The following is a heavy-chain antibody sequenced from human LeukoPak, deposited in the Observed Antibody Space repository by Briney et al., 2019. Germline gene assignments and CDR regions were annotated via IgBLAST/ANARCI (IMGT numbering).Heavy chain of an antibody. CDR2: IGSSDSTT. V-gene: IGHV3-48*04. J-gene: IGHJ4*02. D-gene: IGHD3-22*01. CDR1: GFTVSSNY. Sequence: GGSLRLSCAASGFTVSSNYMTWVRQAPGKGLEWLSYIGSSDSTTHYADSVKGRFTISRDNAKNSLYLQMNSLRAEDTAVYYCARGLKYYYDSSGPYNLDYWGQGTLVTVSS. CDR3: ARGLKYYYDSSGPYNLDY.